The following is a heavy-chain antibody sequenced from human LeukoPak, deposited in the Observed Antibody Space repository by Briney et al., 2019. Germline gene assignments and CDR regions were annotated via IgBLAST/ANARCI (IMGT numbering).Heavy chain of an antibody. Sequence: GGSLRLSCAASGFTFSSYGMHWLRQAPGKGLEWLTIIWYDGSNEYYVDSVRGRFTISRDNSKNTLYLQMNSLRAEDTVVYYCARETGICAAPNSCHDAFDIWGQGTMVTVSS. CDR1: GFTFSSYG. D-gene: IGHD2-15*01. CDR3: ARETGICAAPNSCHDAFDI. CDR2: IWYDGSNE. V-gene: IGHV3-33*01. J-gene: IGHJ3*02.